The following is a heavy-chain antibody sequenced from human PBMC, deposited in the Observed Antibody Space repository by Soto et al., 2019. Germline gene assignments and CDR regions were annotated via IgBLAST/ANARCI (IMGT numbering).Heavy chain of an antibody. CDR3: AREYEYCSGGSCYPNWFDP. D-gene: IGHD2-15*01. CDR1: GYTFTSYG. V-gene: IGHV1-18*01. J-gene: IGHJ5*02. Sequence: GASVKVSCKASGYTFTSYGISWVRQAPGQGLEWMGWISAYNGNTNYAQKLQGRVTMTTDTSTSTAYMELRSLRSDDTAVYYCAREYEYCSGGSCYPNWFDPWGQGTLVTVSS. CDR2: ISAYNGNT.